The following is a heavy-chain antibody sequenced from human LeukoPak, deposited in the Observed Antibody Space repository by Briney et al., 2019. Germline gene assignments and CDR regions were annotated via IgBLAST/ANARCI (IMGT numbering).Heavy chain of an antibody. J-gene: IGHJ4*02. CDR3: ARVSGGLRSGFDY. CDR1: GFTLSSYG. V-gene: IGHV3-23*01. CDR2: ISESGAKT. Sequence: PGGSLRLSCAASGFTLSSYGMSWVRQAPGRALEWVSSISESGAKTYYADSAKGRFTISRDNAKNTLYLQMNSLRAEDTAVYYCARVSGGLRSGFDYWDQGTLVTVSS. D-gene: IGHD2-15*01.